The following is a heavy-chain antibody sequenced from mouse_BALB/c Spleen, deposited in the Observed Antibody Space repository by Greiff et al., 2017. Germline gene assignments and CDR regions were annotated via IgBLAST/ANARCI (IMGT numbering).Heavy chain of an antibody. CDR3: ARWKDNYAMDY. CDR2: IDPSDSET. J-gene: IGHJ4*01. CDR1: GYTFTSYW. Sequence: QVQLQQPGAELVKPGAPVKLSCKASGYTFTSYWMNWVKQRPGRGLEWIGRIDPSDSETHYNQKFKDKATLTVDKSSSTAYIQLSSLTSEDSAVYYCARWKDNYAMDYWGQGTSVTVSS. V-gene: IGHV1-69*02.